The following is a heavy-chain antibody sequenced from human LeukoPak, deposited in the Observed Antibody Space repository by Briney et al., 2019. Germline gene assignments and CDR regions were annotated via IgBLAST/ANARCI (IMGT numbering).Heavy chain of an antibody. CDR2: ISYDGSNK. V-gene: IGHV3-30*14. J-gene: IGHJ4*02. CDR1: GFTFSSYA. CDR3: VSRGPY. D-gene: IGHD5/OR15-5a*01. Sequence: PGGSLRLSCAASGFTFSSYAMHWVRQAPGKGLEWVAVISYDGSNKYYADSVKGRFTISRDNSKNTLYLQMNSLRAEDTAVYYCVSRGPYWGQGTLVAVSS.